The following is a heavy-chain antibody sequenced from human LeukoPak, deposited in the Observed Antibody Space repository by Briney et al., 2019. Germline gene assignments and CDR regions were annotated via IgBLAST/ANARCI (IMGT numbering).Heavy chain of an antibody. V-gene: IGHV3-9*01. Sequence: GWSLRLSCAASGFTFDDYAMHWVRQAPGKGLEWVSGISWNSGSIGYADSVKGRFTISRDNAKNSLYLQMNSLRAEDTAVYYCARDRGVAASTFDYWGQGTLVTVSS. J-gene: IGHJ4*02. CDR1: GFTFDDYA. CDR3: ARDRGVAASTFDY. CDR2: ISWNSGSI. D-gene: IGHD6-13*01.